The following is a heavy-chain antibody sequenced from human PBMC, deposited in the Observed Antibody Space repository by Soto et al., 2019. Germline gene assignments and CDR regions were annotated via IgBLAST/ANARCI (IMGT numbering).Heavy chain of an antibody. D-gene: IGHD3-9*01. CDR1: GGSISSSSYY. J-gene: IGHJ6*03. Sequence: QLQLQESGPGLVKPSETLSLTCTVSGGSISSSSYYWGWIRQPPGKGLEWIGSIYYSGSTYYNPSLKSRVTILVDTTKNQFSLKLRSVTAADTAVYSCARHLASRYYYYMDVWGKGTTVTVSS. CDR2: IYYSGST. V-gene: IGHV4-39*01. CDR3: ARHLASRYYYYMDV.